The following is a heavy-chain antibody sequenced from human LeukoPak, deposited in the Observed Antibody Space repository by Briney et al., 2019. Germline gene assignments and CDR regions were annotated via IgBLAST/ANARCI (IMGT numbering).Heavy chain of an antibody. CDR2: INPSGGST. Sequence: GASVKVSCKASGYTFNSYYIRWVRQAPGQGLEWMGIINPSGGSTRYPQKFQDRVTMTRDTSTSTVYMELSSLKSDDTAIYYCARGVFGELEKLMFQHWGQGTLVTVSS. J-gene: IGHJ1*01. CDR3: ARGVFGELEKLMFQH. CDR1: GYTFNSYY. V-gene: IGHV1-46*02. D-gene: IGHD3-10*02.